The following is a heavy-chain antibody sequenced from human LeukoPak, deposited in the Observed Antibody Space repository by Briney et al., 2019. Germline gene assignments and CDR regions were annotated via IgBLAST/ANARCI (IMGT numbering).Heavy chain of an antibody. Sequence: GGSLRLSCAASGLILSSYGIHWVRQAPGKGLEWVAVIWYDGTNIYYGDSVKGRFTISRDNSKNTLYLQMNSLRAEDTAVYYCAKESSSWYYYYGMDVWGQGTTVTVSS. V-gene: IGHV3-33*06. D-gene: IGHD6-13*01. J-gene: IGHJ6*02. CDR2: IWYDGTNI. CDR1: GLILSSYG. CDR3: AKESSSWYYYYGMDV.